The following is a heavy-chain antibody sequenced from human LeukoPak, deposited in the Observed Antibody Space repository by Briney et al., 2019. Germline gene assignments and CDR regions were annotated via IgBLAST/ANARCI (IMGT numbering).Heavy chain of an antibody. CDR2: ISAYNGNT. CDR1: GYTFTSYY. V-gene: IGHV1-18*04. Sequence: ASVKVSCKASGYTFTSYYMHWVRQAPGQGLEWMGWISAYNGNTNYAQKLQGRVTMTTDTSTSTAYMELRSLRSDDTAVYYCARDGCSGGSCSPSENDAFDIWGQGTMVTVSS. D-gene: IGHD2-15*01. J-gene: IGHJ3*02. CDR3: ARDGCSGGSCSPSENDAFDI.